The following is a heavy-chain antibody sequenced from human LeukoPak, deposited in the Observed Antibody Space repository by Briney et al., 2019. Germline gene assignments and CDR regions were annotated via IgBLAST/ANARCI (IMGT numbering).Heavy chain of an antibody. Sequence: ASVKASCKASGYTFTGYYFHWVRQAPGQGLEWMGIINPSGGSTSYAQKFQGRVTLTRDTSTSTVYMELSSLRSDDTAVYYCARAAADTSAYYYSWGQGTLVTISS. CDR1: GYTFTGYY. CDR2: INPSGGST. D-gene: IGHD3-22*01. CDR3: ARAAADTSAYYYS. V-gene: IGHV1-46*01. J-gene: IGHJ4*02.